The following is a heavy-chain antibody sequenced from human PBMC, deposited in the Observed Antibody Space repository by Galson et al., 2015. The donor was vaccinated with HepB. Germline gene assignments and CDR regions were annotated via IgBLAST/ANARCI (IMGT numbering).Heavy chain of an antibody. CDR1: GFTFSSYS. CDR3: SRDRGGSGSYLSYYYDMDV. CDR2: ISSSSSTI. V-gene: IGHV3-48*04. J-gene: IGHJ6*02. D-gene: IGHD3-10*01. Sequence: SLRLSCAASGFTFSSYSMNWVRQAPGKGLKWVSYISSSSSTIYYADSVKGRFTVSRDNAKNSLYLQMNSLRAEDTAVYYCSRDRGGSGSYLSYYYDMDVWGQGTTVTVSS.